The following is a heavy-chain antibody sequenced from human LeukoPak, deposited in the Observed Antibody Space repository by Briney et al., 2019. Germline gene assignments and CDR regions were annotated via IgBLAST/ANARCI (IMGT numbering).Heavy chain of an antibody. D-gene: IGHD2-8*01. CDR2: ISHKGNT. CDR1: GGSIISTTYY. J-gene: IGHJ4*02. CDR3: ARLYEGKRPPDY. V-gene: IGHV4-39*01. Sequence: SETLSLTCTVSGGSIISTTYYWGWIRQPPGKGLEWFGSISHKGNTYYNPSLRSRVTISVDTSRNQLSLRLSSVTAADTGVYYCARLYEGKRPPDYWGQGTLVAVSS.